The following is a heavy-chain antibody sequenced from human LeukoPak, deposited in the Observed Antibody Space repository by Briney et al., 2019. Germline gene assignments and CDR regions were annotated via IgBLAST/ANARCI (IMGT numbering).Heavy chain of an antibody. Sequence: PGGSLRLSCAASGFTFSSYWMSWVRQAPGKGLEWVANIKQDGSEKYYVDSVKGRFTISRDNAKNSLYLQMNSLRAEDTAVYYCARARTVVTPRHFDYWGQGTLVTVPS. D-gene: IGHD4-23*01. V-gene: IGHV3-7*01. CDR1: GFTFSSYW. J-gene: IGHJ4*02. CDR2: IKQDGSEK. CDR3: ARARTVVTPRHFDY.